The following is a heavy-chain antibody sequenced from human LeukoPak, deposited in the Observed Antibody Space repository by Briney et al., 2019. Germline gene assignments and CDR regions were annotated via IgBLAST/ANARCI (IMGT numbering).Heavy chain of an antibody. D-gene: IGHD3-22*01. J-gene: IGHJ4*02. Sequence: SETLSLTCTVSGGSISSYYWSWIRQPAGKGLEWIGRIYTSGSTNYNPSLKSRVTMSVDTSKNQFSLKLSSVTAADTAVYYCARQEYYYDSSTFDYWGQGTLVTVSS. CDR2: IYTSGST. V-gene: IGHV4-4*07. CDR3: ARQEYYYDSSTFDY. CDR1: GGSISSYY.